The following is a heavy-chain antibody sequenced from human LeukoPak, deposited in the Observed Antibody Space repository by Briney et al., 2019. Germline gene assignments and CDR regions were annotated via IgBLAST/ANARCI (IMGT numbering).Heavy chain of an antibody. Sequence: GGSLRLSCAASGFTFSSYSMNWVRQAPGKGLEWVSYISSSSSTIYYADSVKGRFTISRDNAKNSLYLQMNSLRAEDTAVYYCAKDRRPFTMVRGIAEYFQHWGQGTLVTVSS. CDR3: AKDRRPFTMVRGIAEYFQH. V-gene: IGHV3-48*01. D-gene: IGHD3-10*01. CDR2: ISSSSSTI. CDR1: GFTFSSYS. J-gene: IGHJ1*01.